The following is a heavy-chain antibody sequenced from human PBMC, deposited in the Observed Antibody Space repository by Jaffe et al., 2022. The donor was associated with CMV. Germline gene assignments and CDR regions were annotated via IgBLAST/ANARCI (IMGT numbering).Heavy chain of an antibody. CDR1: GYNFINYD. J-gene: IGHJ4*02. Sequence: QEQLEQSGAEMKTPGASVKVSCKASGYNFINYDISWVRQAPGQGLEWMGWMNPSSGNTDYAQRFQGRVAMTRSTSTDTAYMELRSLRSDDTAMYYCARRRRSGWSFDSWGQGTLVTVSS. D-gene: IGHD6-19*01. CDR3: ARRRRSGWSFDS. CDR2: MNPSSGNT. V-gene: IGHV1-8*01.